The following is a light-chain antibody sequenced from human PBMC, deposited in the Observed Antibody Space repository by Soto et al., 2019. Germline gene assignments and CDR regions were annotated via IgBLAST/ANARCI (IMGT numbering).Light chain of an antibody. CDR2: DAS. V-gene: IGKV1-33*01. CDR3: QQYYNVPIT. Sequence: DVQMTQSPSSLSASLGDRVTITCQASQDIGNYLNWYQQRPGKAPKLLILDASSLDTGVPPRFSGSGSGTDFTFTISSLQSEDIATYYCQQYYNVPITFGQGTRLEIK. CDR1: QDIGNY. J-gene: IGKJ5*01.